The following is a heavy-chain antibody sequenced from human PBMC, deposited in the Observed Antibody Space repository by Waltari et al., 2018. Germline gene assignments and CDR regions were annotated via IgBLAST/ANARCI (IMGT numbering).Heavy chain of an antibody. CDR2: ITVGDDT. CDR3: ATPFYNWDDPLHS. D-gene: IGHD1-20*01. Sequence: EVQLLESGGDLVQPGGSLRLSCAASVITFSNYAINWGRLAPGTGLEWVSAITVGDDTYYADSVKGRFTISRDTSKDTVHLQMNGLRAEDTAVYYCATPFYNWDDPLHSWGQGTLVTVSS. CDR1: VITFSNYA. V-gene: IGHV3-23*01. J-gene: IGHJ4*02.